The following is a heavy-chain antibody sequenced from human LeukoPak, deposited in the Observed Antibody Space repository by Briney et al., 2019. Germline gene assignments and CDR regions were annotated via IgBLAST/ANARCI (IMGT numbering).Heavy chain of an antibody. D-gene: IGHD3-22*01. CDR2: IWFDGSNK. CDR3: TRKRERYYDSLVDY. V-gene: IGHV3-33*01. Sequence: PGGSLRLSCAASGFTFSSYGMHWVRQAPGKGLEWVAVIWFDGSNKYYADSVKGRFTISRDNSKNTLYLQMSSLRAEDTAIYYCTRKRERYYDSLVDYWGQGTLVTVSS. CDR1: GFTFSSYG. J-gene: IGHJ4*02.